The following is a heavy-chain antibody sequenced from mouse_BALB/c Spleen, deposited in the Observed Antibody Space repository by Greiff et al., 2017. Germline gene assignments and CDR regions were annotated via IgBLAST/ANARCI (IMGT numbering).Heavy chain of an antibody. Sequence: EVKLVESGGGLVQPGGSLRLYCATSGFTFTDYYMSWVRQPPGKALEWLGFIRNKANGYTTEYSASVKGRFTISRDNSQSILYLQMNTLRAEDSATYYCARDGLRYAMDYWGQGTSVTVSS. CDR1: GFTFTDYY. CDR2: IRNKANGYTT. CDR3: ARDGLRYAMDY. D-gene: IGHD1-1*01. J-gene: IGHJ4*01. V-gene: IGHV7-3*02.